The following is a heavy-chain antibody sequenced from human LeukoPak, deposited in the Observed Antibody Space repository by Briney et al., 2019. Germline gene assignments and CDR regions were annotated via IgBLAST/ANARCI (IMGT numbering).Heavy chain of an antibody. Sequence: SQTLSLTCTVSGGSISSGSYYWSWIRQPAGKGLEWIGRIYTSGSTNYNPSLKSRVTISVDTSKNQFSLKLSSVTAADTAVYYCARDRNYEGCLDYWGQGTLVTVSS. CDR1: GGSISSGSYY. J-gene: IGHJ4*02. D-gene: IGHD1-7*01. V-gene: IGHV4-61*02. CDR2: IYTSGST. CDR3: ARDRNYEGCLDY.